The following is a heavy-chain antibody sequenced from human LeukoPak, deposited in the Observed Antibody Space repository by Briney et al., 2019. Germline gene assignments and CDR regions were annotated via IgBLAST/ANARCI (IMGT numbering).Heavy chain of an antibody. V-gene: IGHV3-7*01. CDR1: GFTFSSYW. Sequence: GGPLRLSCAASGFTFSSYWMSWVRQAPGKGLEWVANIKQDGSEKYYVDSVKGRFTISRDNAKNSLYLQMNSLRADDTAVYYCARDCSSTSCYRGGFDPWGQGTLVTVSS. D-gene: IGHD2-2*01. CDR2: IKQDGSEK. CDR3: ARDCSSTSCYRGGFDP. J-gene: IGHJ5*02.